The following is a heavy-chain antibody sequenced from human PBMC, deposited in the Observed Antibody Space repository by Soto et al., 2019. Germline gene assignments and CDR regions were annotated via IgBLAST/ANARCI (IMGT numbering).Heavy chain of an antibody. CDR2: ISAYNGNT. V-gene: IGHV1-18*01. J-gene: IGHJ5*02. Sequence: QVQLVQSGAEVKKPGASVKVSCKASGYTFTSYGISWVRQAPGQGLEWMGWISAYNGNTNYAQKLQGRVTMTTDTATSTAYMELRSLRSDDTAVYYCGREHSSSWYHGWFDPWGQGTLVTVSS. D-gene: IGHD6-13*01. CDR1: GYTFTSYG. CDR3: GREHSSSWYHGWFDP.